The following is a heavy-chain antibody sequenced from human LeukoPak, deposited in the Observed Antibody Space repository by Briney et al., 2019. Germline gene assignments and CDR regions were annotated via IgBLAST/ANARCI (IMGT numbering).Heavy chain of an antibody. V-gene: IGHV3-33*01. J-gene: IGHJ4*02. CDR2: IWYDGSNK. D-gene: IGHD3-10*01. CDR3: ARDPEVRGVINYFDY. CDR1: GFTFSSYG. Sequence: PGRSLRLSCAASGFTFSSYGMHWVRQAPGKGLEWVAVIWYDGSNKYYADSVKGRFTISRDNSKNTLYLQMNSLRAEDTAVYYCARDPEVRGVINYFDYWGQGTLVTVSS.